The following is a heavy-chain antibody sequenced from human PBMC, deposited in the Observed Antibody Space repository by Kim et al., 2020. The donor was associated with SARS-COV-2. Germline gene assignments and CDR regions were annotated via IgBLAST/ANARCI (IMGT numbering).Heavy chain of an antibody. J-gene: IGHJ4*02. D-gene: IGHD2-15*01. Sequence: SGPTLVKPTQTLRLTCTFSGFSLTTNGVGVGWIRQPPGKALEWLALIYWDGDKRYSPSLMTRLTITKDTSKNQVVLTMSNMDPVDTATHFCAHYYSGYCGGNTCYSRGPFDSWGQGTPVTVSS. CDR1: GFSLTTNGVG. CDR3: AHYYSGYCGGNTCYSRGPFDS. CDR2: IYWDGDK. V-gene: IGHV2-5*02.